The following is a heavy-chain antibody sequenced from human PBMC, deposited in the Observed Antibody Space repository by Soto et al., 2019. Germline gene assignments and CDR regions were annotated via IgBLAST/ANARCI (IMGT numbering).Heavy chain of an antibody. CDR3: VWESYYRLDL. CDR1: GFTFSDYH. J-gene: IGHJ5*02. V-gene: IGHV3-72*01. CDR2: SKVYSYTT. Sequence: EVQLVESGGGLVQPGGSLRLSCAASGFTFSDYHMNWVRQAPGKGLEWVGRSKVYSYTTEYAASVKGRFAVSRDDSKTSVFLQMDSLKAEDTAVYYCVWESYYRLDLWGQGTLVAVSS. D-gene: IGHD1-26*01.